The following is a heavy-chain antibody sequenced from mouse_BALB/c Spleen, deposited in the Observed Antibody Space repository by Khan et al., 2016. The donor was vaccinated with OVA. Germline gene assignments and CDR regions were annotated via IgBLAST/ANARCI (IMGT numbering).Heavy chain of an antibody. CDR1: GYSITSEYA. V-gene: IGHV3-2*02. CDR2: INYSGNT. Sequence: EVQLQESGPGLVKPSQSLSLTCTVTGYSITSEYAWNWIRQFPGNKLEWMGYINYSGNTRFNPSLKSRTSITRDTSTNQFFLQLNSVTTEDTANYYSARKDYDGCDPFPYWGQGTLVTVSA. J-gene: IGHJ3*01. CDR3: ARKDYDGCDPFPY. D-gene: IGHD2-2*01.